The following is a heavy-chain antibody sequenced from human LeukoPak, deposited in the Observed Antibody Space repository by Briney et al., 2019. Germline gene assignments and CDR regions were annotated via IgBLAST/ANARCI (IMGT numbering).Heavy chain of an antibody. D-gene: IGHD3-10*01. CDR1: GGSISSYY. V-gene: IGHV4-59*08. Sequence: SETLSLTCTVSGGSISSYYWSWIRQPPGKGLEWIGYIYYSGSTNYNPSLKSRVTISVDTSKNQFSLKLSSVTAADTAVYYCARRYYGSGSYYSLPFDYWGQGTLVTVSS. CDR2: IYYSGST. J-gene: IGHJ4*02. CDR3: ARRYYGSGSYYSLPFDY.